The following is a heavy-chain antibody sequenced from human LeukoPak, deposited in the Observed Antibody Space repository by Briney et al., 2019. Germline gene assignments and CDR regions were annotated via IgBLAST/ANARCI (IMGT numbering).Heavy chain of an antibody. J-gene: IGHJ5*02. CDR2: INPNSGGT. V-gene: IGHV1-2*02. CDR3: ARDRYYYDSSGYDP. CDR1: GYTFTGYY. Sequence: ASVKVSCKASGYTFTGYYMHWVRQAPGRGLEWMGWINPNSGGTNYAQKFQGRVTMTRDTSISTAYTELSRLRSDDTAVYYCARDRYYYDSSGYDPWGQGTLVTVSS. D-gene: IGHD3-22*01.